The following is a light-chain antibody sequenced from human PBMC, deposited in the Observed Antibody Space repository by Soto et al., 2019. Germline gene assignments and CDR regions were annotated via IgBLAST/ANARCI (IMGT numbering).Light chain of an antibody. V-gene: IGLV2-23*01. CDR3: CSYAGSSTSSV. CDR1: NSDLGSYNL. Sequence: QSALTQPASVSGSPGQSITISCTGTNSDLGSYNLVSWFQQHPGKVPKVMIYEGSKRPSGVSNRFSGSKSGNTASLTISGLXAEDEAVYYCCSYAGSSTSSVFGTGTKVTVL. CDR2: EGS. J-gene: IGLJ1*01.